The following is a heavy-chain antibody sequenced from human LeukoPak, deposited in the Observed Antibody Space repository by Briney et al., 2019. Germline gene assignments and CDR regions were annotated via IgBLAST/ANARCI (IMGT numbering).Heavy chain of an antibody. CDR2: IYHSGTT. CDR3: ARVYDVLSGYLSFDH. CDR1: DDSISIVGYH. Sequence: PQTLSLTCTVSDDSISIVGYHWSWIRQPPGKGLEWIGYIYHSGTTYYNPSLKSRVTISIDRSKNQFSLKFSSVTAADTAVYFCARVYDVLSGYLSFDHWGQGILVTVSP. J-gene: IGHJ4*02. D-gene: IGHD3-3*01. V-gene: IGHV4-30-2*01.